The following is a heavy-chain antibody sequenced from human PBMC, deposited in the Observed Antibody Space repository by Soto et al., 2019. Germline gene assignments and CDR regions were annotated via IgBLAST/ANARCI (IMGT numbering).Heavy chain of an antibody. CDR2: ISGSGGST. CDR3: AKLGYCSSTSCPGGAFDI. Sequence: PGGSLRLSCAASGFTFSSYAMSWVRQAPGKGLEWVSAISGSGGSTYYADSVKGRFTISRDNSKNTLYLQMNSLRAEDTAVYYCAKLGYCSSTSCPGGAFDISGQGTMVTVSS. D-gene: IGHD2-2*01. V-gene: IGHV3-23*01. J-gene: IGHJ3*02. CDR1: GFTFSSYA.